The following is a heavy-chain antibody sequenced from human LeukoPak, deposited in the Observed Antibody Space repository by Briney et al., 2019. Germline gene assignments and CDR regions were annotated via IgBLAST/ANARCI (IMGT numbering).Heavy chain of an antibody. D-gene: IGHD1-26*01. CDR3: ASFIVGATRSFDY. CDR2: IYYSGST. Sequence: SETLSLTCAVYGGSFSGYYWSWIRQPPGKGLEWIGYIYYSGSTYYNPSLKSRVTISVDTSKNQFSLKLSSVTAADTAVYYCASFIVGATRSFDYWGQGTLVTVSS. V-gene: IGHV4-34*09. J-gene: IGHJ4*02. CDR1: GGSFSGYY.